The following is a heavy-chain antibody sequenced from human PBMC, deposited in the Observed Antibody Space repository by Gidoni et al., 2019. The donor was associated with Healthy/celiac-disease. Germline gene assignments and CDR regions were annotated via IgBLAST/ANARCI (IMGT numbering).Heavy chain of an antibody. CDR2: ISWNSGSI. CDR3: AKGQRTKYYDFWSGYYGGFDY. J-gene: IGHJ4*02. CDR1: GFTFDDYA. V-gene: IGHV3-9*01. D-gene: IGHD3-3*01. Sequence: EVQLVESGGGLVQPGRSLRLSCAASGFTFDDYAMHWVRQAPGKGLEWVSGISWNSGSIGYADSVKGRFTISRDNAKNSLYLQMNSLRAEDTALYYCAKGQRTKYYDFWSGYYGGFDYWGQGTLVTVSS.